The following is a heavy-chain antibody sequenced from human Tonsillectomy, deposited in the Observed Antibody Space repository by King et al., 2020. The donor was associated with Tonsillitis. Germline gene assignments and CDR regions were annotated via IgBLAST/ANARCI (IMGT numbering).Heavy chain of an antibody. J-gene: IGHJ4*03. Sequence: VQLVESGGGVVQPGGSLRLSCAASGFTFSSYGMHWVRQAPGKGLEWVAFIRYDGSNKYYADSVKGRFTISRDNSKNTLYLQMNSLRAEDTAVYYCAKDIVYCSGGSCYGVFVYWGDGTLVTVSS. CDR3: AKDIVYCSGGSCYGVFVY. CDR1: GFTFSSYG. D-gene: IGHD2-15*01. V-gene: IGHV3-30*02. CDR2: IRYDGSNK.